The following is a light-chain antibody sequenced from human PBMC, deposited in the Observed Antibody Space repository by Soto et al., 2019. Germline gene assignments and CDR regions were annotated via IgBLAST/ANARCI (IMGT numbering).Light chain of an antibody. CDR3: SSFAGNNNLV. CDR1: SSDVGVYNY. V-gene: IGLV2-8*01. J-gene: IGLJ2*01. CDR2: EVS. Sequence: QSALTQPPSASGSPGESVTISCTGTSSDVGVYNYVSWYQQHPGKAPKLMIYEVSKRPSGVPDRFSGSKSGNTASPTVSGLQAEDEADYYCSSFAGNNNLVFGGGTKLTVL.